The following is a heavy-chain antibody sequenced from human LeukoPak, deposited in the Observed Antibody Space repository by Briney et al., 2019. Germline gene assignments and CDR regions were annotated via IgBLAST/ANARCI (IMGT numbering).Heavy chain of an antibody. D-gene: IGHD2-2*01. CDR2: IKPDGSQK. CDR3: AKDYRDCSSTSCYYCYYMDV. Sequence: GGSLRLSCAASGFLFSSNWMTWVRQAPGQGLEWVANIKPDGSQKNYVDSVKGRFTISRDNARNSLYLQMNSLRAEDTAVYYCAKDYRDCSSTSCYYCYYMDVWGKGTTVTVSS. V-gene: IGHV3-7*01. CDR1: GFLFSSNW. J-gene: IGHJ6*03.